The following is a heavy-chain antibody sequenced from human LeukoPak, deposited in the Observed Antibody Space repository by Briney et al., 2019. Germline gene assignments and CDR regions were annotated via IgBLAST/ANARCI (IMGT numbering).Heavy chain of an antibody. CDR1: GFTFSSYG. J-gene: IGHJ2*01. V-gene: IGHV3-21*01. D-gene: IGHD5-12*01. CDR3: ARIPILGVATIGGWYFDL. Sequence: GGSLRLSCAASGFTFSSYGMHWVRQAPGKGLEWVSSISSSSSYIYYADSVKGRFTISRDNAKNSLYLQMNSLRAEDTAVYYCARIPILGVATIGGWYFDLWGRGTLVTVSS. CDR2: ISSSSSYI.